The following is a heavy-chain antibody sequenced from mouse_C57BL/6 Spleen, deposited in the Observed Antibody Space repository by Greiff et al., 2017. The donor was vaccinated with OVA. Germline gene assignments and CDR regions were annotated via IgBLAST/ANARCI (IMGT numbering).Heavy chain of an antibody. J-gene: IGHJ4*01. Sequence: QVQLQQPGAELVMPGASVKLSCKASGYTFTSYWMHWVKQRHGQGLEWIGEIDPSDSYTNYNQKFKGKSTLTVDKSSSTAYMQLSSLTSEDSAVYYCARYSSSGMYYWGQGTSVTVSS. CDR1: GYTFTSYW. V-gene: IGHV1-69*01. D-gene: IGHD1-1*01. CDR3: ARYSSSGMYY. CDR2: IDPSDSYT.